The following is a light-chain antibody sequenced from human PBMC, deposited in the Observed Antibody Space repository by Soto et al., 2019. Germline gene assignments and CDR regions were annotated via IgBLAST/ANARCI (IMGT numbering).Light chain of an antibody. V-gene: IGKV1-12*01. CDR2: AAS. CDR3: QQVKGFPLT. J-gene: IGKJ4*01. CDR1: HDIARW. Sequence: DIQMTQSPSSVSAFVGGRVAITCRASHDIARWLAWYQQQPGKAPRLLIYAASSLQSGVPTRFSGSGSGTDFTLTITNLQPEDSAVYYCQQVKGFPLTFGGGTKVEIK.